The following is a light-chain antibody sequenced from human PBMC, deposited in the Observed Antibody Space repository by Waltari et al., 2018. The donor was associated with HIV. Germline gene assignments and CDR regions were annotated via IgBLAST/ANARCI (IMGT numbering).Light chain of an antibody. V-gene: IGLV6-57*03. J-gene: IGLJ3*02. Sequence: FMLTQPHSVSESPGKTVTISCGRSSGGIDSNYVQWSQHRPDRAPTTLIFEDHERPSGVPVRFSGSIDISSNSAFLTISGLETEDEADYYCQSYDADNHWVFGGGTKLTVL. CDR2: EDH. CDR1: SGGIDSNY. CDR3: QSYDADNHWV.